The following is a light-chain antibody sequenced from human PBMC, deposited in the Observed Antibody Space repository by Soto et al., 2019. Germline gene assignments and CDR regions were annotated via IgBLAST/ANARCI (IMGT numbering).Light chain of an antibody. J-gene: IGKJ5*01. V-gene: IGKV3-15*01. CDR2: GAS. CDR1: QSVSSN. Sequence: EIVITQSPSTLSVSPGERATLSCRASQSVSSNLAWYQQKPGQAPRLLISGASTRATGIPARFSGSGFGTDFTLTISSLEPEDAAVYYCQQRSNWPPITFGQGTRLEIK. CDR3: QQRSNWPPIT.